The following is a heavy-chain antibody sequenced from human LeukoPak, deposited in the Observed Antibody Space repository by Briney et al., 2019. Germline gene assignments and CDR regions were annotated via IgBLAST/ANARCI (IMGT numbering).Heavy chain of an antibody. CDR1: GGTFSSYA. J-gene: IGHJ6*04. V-gene: IGHV1-69*13. Sequence: SVKVSCKASGGTFSSYAISWVRQAPGQGLEWMGGIIPIFGTANYAQKFQGRVTITADESTSTAYMELSSLRSEDTAVYYCARDGMTTVTTGEYARRHYYGMDVWGKGTTVTVSS. D-gene: IGHD4-17*01. CDR3: ARDGMTTVTTGEYARRHYYGMDV. CDR2: IIPIFGTA.